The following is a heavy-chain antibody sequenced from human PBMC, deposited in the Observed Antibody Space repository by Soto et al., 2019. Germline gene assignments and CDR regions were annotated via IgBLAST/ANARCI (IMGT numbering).Heavy chain of an antibody. J-gene: IGHJ6*02. V-gene: IGHV1-2*04. D-gene: IGHD6-13*01. CDR3: ARDLYSSSWRDYYYYGMDF. CDR1: GYTFTGYY. CDR2: INPNSGGT. Sequence: ASVKVSCKASGYTFTGYYMHWVRQAPGQGLEWMGWINPNSGGTNYAQKFQGWVTMTRDTSISTAYMELSRLRSDDTAVYYCARDLYSSSWRDYYYYGMDFWGQGTTVTVSS.